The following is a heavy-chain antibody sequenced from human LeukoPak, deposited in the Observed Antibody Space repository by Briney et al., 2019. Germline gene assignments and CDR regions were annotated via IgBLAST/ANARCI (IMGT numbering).Heavy chain of an antibody. Sequence: QPGGSLRLSCAASGFTVSSNYMTWVRQAPGKGLEWVSLIYSGGSTHYADSVKGRFTISRDNAKNSLYLQMNSLRAEDTAVYYCARDPTIAAAGGGGYWGQGTLVTVSS. CDR2: IYSGGST. J-gene: IGHJ4*02. V-gene: IGHV3-66*01. D-gene: IGHD6-13*01. CDR1: GFTVSSNY. CDR3: ARDPTIAAAGGGGY.